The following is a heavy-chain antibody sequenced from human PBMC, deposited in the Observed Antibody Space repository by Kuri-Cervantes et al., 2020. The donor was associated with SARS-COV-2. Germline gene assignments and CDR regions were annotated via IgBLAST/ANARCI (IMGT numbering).Heavy chain of an antibody. CDR1: GFTFSSYD. D-gene: IGHD6-19*01. V-gene: IGHV3-13*05. J-gene: IGHJ4*02. Sequence: GESLKISCAASGFTFSSYDMHWVRQATGKGLEWVSAIGTAGDPYYPGSVKGRFTISRENAKNSLYLQMNSLRAGDTAVYYCARVMYSSGWPVDYWGQGTLVTVSS. CDR3: ARVMYSSGWPVDY. CDR2: IGTAGDP.